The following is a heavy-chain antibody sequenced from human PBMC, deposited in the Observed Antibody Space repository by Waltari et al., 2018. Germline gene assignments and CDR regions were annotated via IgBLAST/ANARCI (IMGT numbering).Heavy chain of an antibody. CDR1: GFTFSSYG. V-gene: IGHV3-30*18. CDR2: ISYDGSNK. Sequence: QVQLVESGGGVVQPGRSLRLSCAASGFTFSSYGMPWVRQAPGKGLEWVAVISYDGSNKYYADSVKGRFTISRDNSKNTLYLQMNSLRAEDTAVYYCAKDQRGSSSARMDVWGQGTTVTVSS. CDR3: AKDQRGSSSARMDV. J-gene: IGHJ6*02. D-gene: IGHD2-15*01.